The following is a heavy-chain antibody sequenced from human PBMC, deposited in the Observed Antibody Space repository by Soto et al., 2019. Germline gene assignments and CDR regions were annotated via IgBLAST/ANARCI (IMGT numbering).Heavy chain of an antibody. CDR3: AREEYDFDY. V-gene: IGHV3-30-3*01. Sequence: QVQLVESGGGVVQPGRSLRLSCAASGFTFSSYPMHWVRQAPGKGLEWVAVISYDGSNKYYADSAKGRFTISRDNSKNTLYLNMNSLRAEDTAVYYCAREEYDFDYWGQGTLVTVSS. CDR2: ISYDGSNK. D-gene: IGHD2-2*01. J-gene: IGHJ4*02. CDR1: GFTFSSYP.